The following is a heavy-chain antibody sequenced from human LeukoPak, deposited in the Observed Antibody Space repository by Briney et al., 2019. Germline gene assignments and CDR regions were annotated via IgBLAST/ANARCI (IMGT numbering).Heavy chain of an antibody. J-gene: IGHJ4*02. V-gene: IGHV3-33*01. CDR1: GFTFSSYG. CDR3: ARDAQDLIAAPLGY. D-gene: IGHD6-13*01. Sequence: PGGSLRLSCAASGFTFSSYGMNWVRQAPGKGLEWVAVTWYDGSNKYYADSVKGRFTISRDNSKNTLYLQMNSLRAEDTAVYYCARDAQDLIAAPLGYWGQGTLVTVSS. CDR2: TWYDGSNK.